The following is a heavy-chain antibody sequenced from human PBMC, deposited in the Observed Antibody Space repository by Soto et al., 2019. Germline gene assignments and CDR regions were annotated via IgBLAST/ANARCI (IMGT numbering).Heavy chain of an antibody. CDR3: AKVALRYYDILTGYDEPGAYYYYYGMDV. D-gene: IGHD3-9*01. CDR2: ISGSGGST. CDR1: GFTFSSYA. V-gene: IGHV3-23*01. J-gene: IGHJ6*02. Sequence: GGSLRLSCAASGFTFSSYAMSWVRQAPGKGLEWVSAISGSGGSTYYADSVKGRFTISRDNSNNTLYLQMNSLRAEDTAVYYCAKVALRYYDILTGYDEPGAYYYYYGMDVWGQGTTVTVSS.